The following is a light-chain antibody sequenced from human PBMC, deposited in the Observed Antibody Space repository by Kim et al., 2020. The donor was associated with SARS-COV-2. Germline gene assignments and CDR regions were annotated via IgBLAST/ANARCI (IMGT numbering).Light chain of an antibody. V-gene: IGKV2-30*01. CDR2: KVA. J-gene: IGKJ3*01. CDR3: MQGTHWPFT. CDR1: QSLVYSDGNIY. Sequence: PASISCRSRQSLVYSDGNIYLNWFHQRPGQSPRRLSDKVANRDSGVPDRFSGSGSGTDFTLQISRVEAEDVGVYYCMQGTHWPFTFGPGTKVDIK.